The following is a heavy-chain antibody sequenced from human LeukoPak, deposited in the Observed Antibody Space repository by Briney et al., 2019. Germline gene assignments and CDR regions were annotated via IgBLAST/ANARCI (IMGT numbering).Heavy chain of an antibody. CDR1: GFTFSSYE. CDR3: ARIGRDYGDYFDY. Sequence: GGSLRLSCVASGFTFSSYEMNWVRQAPGKGPEWVANIKHDGSETDYLDSVKGRFTISRDNAKNSLYLQMNNLRAEDTAVYYCARIGRDYGDYFDYWGQGTLVTVSS. D-gene: IGHD4-17*01. V-gene: IGHV3-7*03. J-gene: IGHJ4*02. CDR2: IKHDGSET.